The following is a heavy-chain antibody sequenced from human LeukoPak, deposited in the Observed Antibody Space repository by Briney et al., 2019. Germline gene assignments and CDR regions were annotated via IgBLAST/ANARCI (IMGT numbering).Heavy chain of an antibody. V-gene: IGHV3-30*18. CDR3: AKDLEAVADTGDFDY. CDR1: GFTFSNYG. D-gene: IGHD6-19*01. Sequence: PGGSLRLSCAASGFTFSNYGLHWVRQAPGKGLEWVAVISYDGSNRYSADSVKGRFTISRDNSKNTLYLQMNSLRAEDTAVYYCAKDLEAVADTGDFDYWGQGTLVTVSS. CDR2: ISYDGSNR. J-gene: IGHJ4*02.